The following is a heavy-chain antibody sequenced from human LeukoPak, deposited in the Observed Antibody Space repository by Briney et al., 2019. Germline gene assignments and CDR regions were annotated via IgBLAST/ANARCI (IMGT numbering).Heavy chain of an antibody. CDR3: ARGIRVRVKYDY. Sequence: SETLSLTCTVSGGSISSYYWSWIRQLPGKGLEWIGYIYYSGSTNYNPSLKSRVTISVDTSKNQFSLKLSSVTAADTAVYYCARGIRVRVKYDYWGQGTLVTVSS. D-gene: IGHD2-21*01. CDR1: GGSISSYY. V-gene: IGHV4-59*12. J-gene: IGHJ4*02. CDR2: IYYSGST.